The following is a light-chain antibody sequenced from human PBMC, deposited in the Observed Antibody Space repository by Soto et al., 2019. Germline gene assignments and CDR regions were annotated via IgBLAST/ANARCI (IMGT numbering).Light chain of an antibody. CDR1: QSVASN. CDR3: QQYHNWPPQYT. Sequence: EIVMTQSPASLSVSPGDGATLSCRASQSVASNVAWYQQKPGQGPRLLIHGASTRAAGVPARFSGSGSATDFTLTIGSLQSEDFAVYYCQQYHNWPPQYTFGQGTKLQIK. J-gene: IGKJ2*01. CDR2: GAS. V-gene: IGKV3-15*01.